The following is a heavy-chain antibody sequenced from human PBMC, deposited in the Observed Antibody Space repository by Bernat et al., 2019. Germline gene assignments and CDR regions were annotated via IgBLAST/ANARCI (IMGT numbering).Heavy chain of an antibody. J-gene: IGHJ3*02. CDR1: GFTVSNNY. V-gene: IGHV3-53*02. CDR2: IYRGGGT. CDR3: VRGEVPSIHAYDI. Sequence: EVQLVETGGGLIQPGGSLRLSCAASGFTVSNNYMIWVRQAPGKGLEWVSVIYRGGGTYYADFAKGRFTISRDTSKNTLYLQMNSLRAEDTAVYYCVRGEVPSIHAYDIWGQGTMVTVSS. D-gene: IGHD2-21*01.